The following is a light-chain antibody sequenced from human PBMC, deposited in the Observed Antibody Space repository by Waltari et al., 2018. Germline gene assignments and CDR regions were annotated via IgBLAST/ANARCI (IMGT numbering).Light chain of an antibody. CDR1: QNIENY. CDR2: DTS. Sequence: EIVLTQSPVTLSLSPGEGATLSCRASQNIENYLAWYQQKPGQAPRLLIYDTSNRATGIPARFSGSGSGTDFTLTISSLQPEDFAVYYCQQRNSWPITFGQGTRLEIK. CDR3: QQRNSWPIT. V-gene: IGKV3-11*01. J-gene: IGKJ5*01.